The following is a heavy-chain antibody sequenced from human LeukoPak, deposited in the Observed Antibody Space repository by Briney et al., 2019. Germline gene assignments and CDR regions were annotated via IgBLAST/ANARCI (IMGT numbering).Heavy chain of an antibody. CDR3: ARDFDAFDI. V-gene: IGHV3-21*01. CDR1: GFTFSNYS. Sequence: PGGSLRLSCAISGFTFSNYSMNWVRQAPGKGLEWVSSISSGSSYIYYADSVKGRFTISRDNAKNSLYLQMNSVRAEDTAVYYCARDFDAFDIWGQGTMVTVSS. J-gene: IGHJ3*02. CDR2: ISSGSSYI.